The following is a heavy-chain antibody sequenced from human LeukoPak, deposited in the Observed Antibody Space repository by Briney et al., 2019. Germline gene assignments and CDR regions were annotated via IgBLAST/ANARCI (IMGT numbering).Heavy chain of an antibody. Sequence: GGSLSLSCAASGFTFSSYSMNWVRQAPGKGLEWVSSISSSSRYVYYGDSVEGRFTISRDNAKNSLYLQMNSLRAEDTAVYYCARDQGVRGVSNYYYYYGMDVWGQGTTVTVSS. J-gene: IGHJ6*02. D-gene: IGHD3-10*01. CDR3: ARDQGVRGVSNYYYYYGMDV. V-gene: IGHV3-21*01. CDR1: GFTFSSYS. CDR2: ISSSSRYV.